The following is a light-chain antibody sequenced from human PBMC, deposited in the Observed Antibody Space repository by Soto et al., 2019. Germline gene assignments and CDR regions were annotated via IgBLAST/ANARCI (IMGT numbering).Light chain of an antibody. CDR1: SSNIGARYD. J-gene: IGLJ2*01. Sequence: QSALTQPASVSGAPGQRVTISCTGSSSNIGARYDVHWYQQLPGTAPKLLIYDDINRPSGVPDRFSGSKSGTSASLAITGLQAEDEAEYYCQSYDSSLSGVVFGGGTKLTVL. CDR3: QSYDSSLSGVV. CDR2: DDI. V-gene: IGLV1-40*01.